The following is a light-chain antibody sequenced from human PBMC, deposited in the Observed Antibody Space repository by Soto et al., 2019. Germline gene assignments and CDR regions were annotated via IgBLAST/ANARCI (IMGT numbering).Light chain of an antibody. CDR3: AAWDDRLNGYV. CDR2: SNN. Sequence: QSVLTQPPSASGTPGQRVTISCSGSSSNIGSNTINWYQQLPGTAPKLLIYSNNQRPSGVPDRFSGSKSGTSASLASSGLQSDDEADYYCAAWDDRLNGYVFGTGTKLTVL. V-gene: IGLV1-44*01. CDR1: SSNIGSNT. J-gene: IGLJ1*01.